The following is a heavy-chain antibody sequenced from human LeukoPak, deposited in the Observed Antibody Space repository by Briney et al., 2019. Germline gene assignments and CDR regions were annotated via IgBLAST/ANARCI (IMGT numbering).Heavy chain of an antibody. Sequence: PGGSLRLSCAASGFTLITYAMHWVRQAPGKGLEWVAVISYDGSNKYYADSVKGRFTISRDISKKTLYLQMNSLRTDDTAVYYCARCVAAAPNPADYWGQGTLVSVSS. J-gene: IGHJ4*02. D-gene: IGHD6-13*01. CDR2: ISYDGSNK. CDR3: ARCVAAAPNPADY. V-gene: IGHV3-30-3*01. CDR1: GFTLITYA.